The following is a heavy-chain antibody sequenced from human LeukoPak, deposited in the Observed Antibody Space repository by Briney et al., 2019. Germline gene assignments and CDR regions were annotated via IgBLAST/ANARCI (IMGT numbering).Heavy chain of an antibody. CDR1: GVTVSGYW. V-gene: IGHV3-74*01. CDR3: ARDPKYGDLDY. J-gene: IGHJ4*02. CDR2: INSDGSST. D-gene: IGHD4-17*01. Sequence: GGSLRLSCAAFGVTVSGYWMNWVRQAPGKGLVWVARINSDGSSTSHADSVKGRFTISRDNAKSILYLQMNSLRVDDTAVYYCARDPKYGDLDYWDQGTLVTVS.